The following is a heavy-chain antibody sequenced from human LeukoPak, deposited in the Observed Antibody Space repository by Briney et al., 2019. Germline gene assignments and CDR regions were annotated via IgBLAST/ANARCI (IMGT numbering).Heavy chain of an antibody. J-gene: IGHJ4*02. Sequence: ASVTVSCKASGYTFTSYGISWVRQAPGQGLEGMGWISAYNGNTNYAQKLQGRVTMTTDTSTSTAYMELRSLRSDDTAVYYCARDSGYDYYLDYWGQGTLATVSS. CDR3: ARDSGYDYYLDY. D-gene: IGHD5-12*01. CDR2: ISAYNGNT. CDR1: GYTFTSYG. V-gene: IGHV1-18*01.